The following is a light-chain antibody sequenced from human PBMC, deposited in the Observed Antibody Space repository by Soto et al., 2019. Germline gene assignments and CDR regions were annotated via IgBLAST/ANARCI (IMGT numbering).Light chain of an antibody. CDR2: DAS. CDR3: QQYRNWPRT. V-gene: IGKV3-11*01. CDR1: QSVSSY. Sequence: EIVLTQSPATLSLSPGERATLSCRASQSVSSYLAWYQQKPGQAPRLLIYDASNRATGIPARFSGSGSGTDFTLTISNLQSEDFAVYYCQQYRNWPRTFGQGTKVDIK. J-gene: IGKJ1*01.